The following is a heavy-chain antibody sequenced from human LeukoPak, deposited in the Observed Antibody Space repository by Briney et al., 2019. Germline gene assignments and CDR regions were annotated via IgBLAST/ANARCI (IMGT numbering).Heavy chain of an antibody. J-gene: IGHJ4*02. CDR1: GFTFSSYW. D-gene: IGHD3-10*01. V-gene: IGHV3-7*01. CDR3: ASGLGRAVYYGSGRADY. CDR2: IKQDGSEK. Sequence: GGSLRLSCAASGFTFSSYWMSRVRQAPGKGLEWVANIKQDGSEKYYVDSVKGRFTISRDNPKNSLYLQMNNLRAEDTAVYYCASGLGRAVYYGSGRADYWGQGTLATVSS.